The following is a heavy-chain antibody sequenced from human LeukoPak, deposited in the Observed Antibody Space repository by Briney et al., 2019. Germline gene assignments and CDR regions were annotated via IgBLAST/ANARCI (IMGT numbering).Heavy chain of an antibody. CDR1: GYSFTSYW. CDR3: ARFPYYYDSSGSPLMDV. D-gene: IGHD3-22*01. V-gene: IGHV5-51*01. J-gene: IGHJ6*02. CDR2: IYPGDSDT. Sequence: PGESLKISCKGSGYSFTSYWIGWVRQMPGKGLEWMGIIYPGDSDTRYSPSFQGQVTISADKSISTAYLQWSSLKASGTAMYYCARFPYYYDSSGSPLMDVWGQGTTVTVSS.